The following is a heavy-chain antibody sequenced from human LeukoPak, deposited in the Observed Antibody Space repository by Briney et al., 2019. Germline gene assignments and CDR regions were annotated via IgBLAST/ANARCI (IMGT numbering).Heavy chain of an antibody. Sequence: PGGSLRLSCAASGFTFSSYAMSWVRQAPGKGLEWVSAISGSGGSTYYADSVKGRFTISRDNSKNTLYLQMNSLRAEDTAVYYCAKESRDLERLLYPFDYWGQGTLVTVSS. CDR2: ISGSGGST. CDR1: GFTFSSYA. D-gene: IGHD3-3*01. V-gene: IGHV3-23*01. J-gene: IGHJ4*02. CDR3: AKESRDLERLLYPFDY.